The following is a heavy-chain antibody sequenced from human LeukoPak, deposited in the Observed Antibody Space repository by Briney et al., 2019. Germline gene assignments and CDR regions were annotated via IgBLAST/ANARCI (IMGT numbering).Heavy chain of an antibody. CDR1: GGSISSYH. CDR3: ARHGGFGDSYPYVFDI. D-gene: IGHD5-18*01. Sequence: SETLSLTCTVSGGSISSYHWRWMRQPPGKGLEWVGHIYYIGSANYIPSLKSRVTISLDTSKNHFSLKLSSVTAADTAVYYCARHGGFGDSYPYVFDIWGQGTMVTVSS. CDR2: IYYIGSA. J-gene: IGHJ3*02. V-gene: IGHV4-59*08.